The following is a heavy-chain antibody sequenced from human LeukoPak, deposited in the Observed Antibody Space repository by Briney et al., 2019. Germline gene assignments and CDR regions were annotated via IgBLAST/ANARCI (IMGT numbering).Heavy chain of an antibody. V-gene: IGHV3-48*03. CDR2: IGSSGSTI. CDR3: ARVQTTVTTLDY. J-gene: IGHJ4*02. Sequence: GGSLRLSCAASGFSFSSYEMNWVHQAPGKWLELVSYIGSSGSTIYYADSVRGRFTISRDNAKNSLYLQMNTLRPEDTAVYYCARVQTTVTTLDYWGQGTLVTVSS. CDR1: GFSFSSYE. D-gene: IGHD4-17*01.